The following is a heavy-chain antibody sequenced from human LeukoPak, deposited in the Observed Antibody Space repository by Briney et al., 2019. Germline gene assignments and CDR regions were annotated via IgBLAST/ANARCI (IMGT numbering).Heavy chain of an antibody. D-gene: IGHD2-2*01. V-gene: IGHV4-4*02. CDR3: ARWNVVVPAASHDAFDI. J-gene: IGHJ3*02. CDR2: IYHSGST. Sequence: SGTLSLTCAVSGGSISSSNWWRWVRDPPGKGLEWIGEIYHSGSTNYNPSLKSRVTISVDKSKNQFSLKLRSVTAADTAVYYCARWNVVVPAASHDAFDIWGQGTMVTVSS. CDR1: GGSISSSNW.